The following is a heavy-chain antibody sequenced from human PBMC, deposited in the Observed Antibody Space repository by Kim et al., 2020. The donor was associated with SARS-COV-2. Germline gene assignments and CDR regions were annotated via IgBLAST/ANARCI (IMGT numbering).Heavy chain of an antibody. D-gene: IGHD6-19*01. CDR2: INHSGST. V-gene: IGHV4-34*01. Sequence: SETLSLTCAVYGGSFSGYYWSWIRQPPGKGLEWIGEINHSGSTNYNPSLKSRVTISVDTSKNQFSLKLSSVTAADTAVYYCARGRGDSSGWSQRGTYWY. J-gene: IGHJ2*01. CDR1: GGSFSGYY. CDR3: ARGRGDSSGWSQRGTYWY.